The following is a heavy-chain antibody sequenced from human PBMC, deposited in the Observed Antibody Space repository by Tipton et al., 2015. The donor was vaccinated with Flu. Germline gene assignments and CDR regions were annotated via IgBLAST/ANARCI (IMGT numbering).Heavy chain of an antibody. CDR1: GTSISSYY. J-gene: IGHJ3*02. D-gene: IGHD3-3*01. V-gene: IGHV4-59*01. Sequence: TLSLTCTVSGTSISSYYWSWIRQSPGKGLEWIGYISYSGYTNYNPSLKSRVTLSLDISKNHFSLRLSSVTAADTAVYYCARGVYGYDGAFDIGGRGTMVSVSS. CDR2: ISYSGYT. CDR3: ARGVYGYDGAFDI.